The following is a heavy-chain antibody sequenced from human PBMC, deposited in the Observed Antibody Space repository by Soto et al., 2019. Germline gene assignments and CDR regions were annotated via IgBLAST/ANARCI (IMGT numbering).Heavy chain of an antibody. D-gene: IGHD3-10*01. CDR3: ARDEYHYGSGSSYSTLDH. V-gene: IGHV1-46*01. Sequence: ASVKVSCKASGYTFTNHYIHWVRQGPGQGPEWMGTINPSGGKTDYAQKFKGRVTLTSDTPTSTVYMLLRSLRSEDTAIYYCARDEYHYGSGSSYSTLDHWGQGTLVTVSS. CDR2: INPSGGKT. CDR1: GYTFTNHY. J-gene: IGHJ4*02.